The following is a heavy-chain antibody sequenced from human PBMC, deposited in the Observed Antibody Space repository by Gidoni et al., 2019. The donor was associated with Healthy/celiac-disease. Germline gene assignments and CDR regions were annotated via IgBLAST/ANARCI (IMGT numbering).Heavy chain of an antibody. CDR1: GFTFSSYA. Sequence: QVQLVESGGGVVQPGRSLILSCAASGFTFSSYAMHWVRQAPGKGLEWVAVISYDGSNKYYADSVKGRFTISRDNSKNTLYLQMNSLRAEDTAVYYCARENYYDSSRAFDIWGQGTMVTVSS. V-gene: IGHV3-30*01. D-gene: IGHD3-22*01. CDR3: ARENYYDSSRAFDI. J-gene: IGHJ3*02. CDR2: ISYDGSNK.